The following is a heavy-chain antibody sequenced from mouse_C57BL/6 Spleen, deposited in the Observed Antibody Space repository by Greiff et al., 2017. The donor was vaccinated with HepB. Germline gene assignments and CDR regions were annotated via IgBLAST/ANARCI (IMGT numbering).Heavy chain of an antibody. CDR1: GFTFSNYW. V-gene: IGHV6-3*01. J-gene: IGHJ1*03. CDR2: IRLKSDNYAT. CDR3: TALSYWYFDV. D-gene: IGHD6-5*01. Sequence: EVKLMESGGGLVQPGGSMKLSCVASGFTFSNYWMNWVRQSPEKGLEWVAQIRLKSDNYATHYAESVKGRFTISRDDSKSSVYLQMNNLRAEDTGIYYCTALSYWYFDVWGTGTTVTVSS.